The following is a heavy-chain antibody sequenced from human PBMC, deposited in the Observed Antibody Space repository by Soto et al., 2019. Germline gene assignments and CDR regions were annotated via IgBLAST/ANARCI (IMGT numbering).Heavy chain of an antibody. CDR2: INPNSGGT. Sequence: GASVKVSCKASGYTFTGYYMHWVRQAPGQGLEWMGWINPNSGGTNYAQKFQGRVTMTRDTSISTAYMELSRLRSDDTAVYYCARGGDDNYYDSSGYYYYYYGMDVWGQGTTVTVSS. CDR1: GYTFTGYY. V-gene: IGHV1-2*02. J-gene: IGHJ6*02. D-gene: IGHD3-22*01. CDR3: ARGGDDNYYDSSGYYYYYYGMDV.